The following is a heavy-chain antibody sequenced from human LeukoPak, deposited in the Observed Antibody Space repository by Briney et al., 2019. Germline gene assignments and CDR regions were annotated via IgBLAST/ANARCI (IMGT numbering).Heavy chain of an antibody. CDR3: AREYDSSGYYLYYYYYMDV. CDR2: IYYSGST. D-gene: IGHD3-22*01. CDR1: GYSISSGYY. Sequence: SETLSLTCTVSGYSISSGYYWGWIRQPPGKGLEWIGSIYYSGSTYYNPSLKSRVTISVDTSKNQFSLKLSSVTAADPAVYYCAREYDSSGYYLYYYYYMDVWGKGTTVTVSS. J-gene: IGHJ6*03. V-gene: IGHV4-38-2*02.